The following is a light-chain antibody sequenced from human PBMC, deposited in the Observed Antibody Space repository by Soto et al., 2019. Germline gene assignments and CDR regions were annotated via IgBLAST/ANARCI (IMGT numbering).Light chain of an antibody. CDR1: QSVISDY. CDR2: GAS. CDR3: QQYVSSPLT. V-gene: IGKV3-20*01. J-gene: IGKJ4*01. Sequence: EIVLTQSPGTLSLSPGDRATLSCRASQSVISDYLAWYQQKPGQAPRLLIYGASGRATGIPDRFSGSGSGTDFTLTISRLEPEDFAVYYCQQYVSSPLTFGGGTKGEIK.